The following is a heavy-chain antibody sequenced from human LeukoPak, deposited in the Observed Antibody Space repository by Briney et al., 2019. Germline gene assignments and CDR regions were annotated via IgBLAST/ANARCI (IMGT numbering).Heavy chain of an antibody. J-gene: IGHJ4*02. V-gene: IGHV1-2*02. CDR2: INPHTGAA. CDR3: ARGKSGYSP. D-gene: IGHD3-22*01. Sequence: ASVKVSCKVSGYTFTENYIHWVRQTPGRGLECMGLINPHTGAANYTQNFQGRVTLTRDTSSSTAYMHLSSLRSDDTAVYYCARGKSGYSPWGQGTPVTVSS. CDR1: GYTFTENY.